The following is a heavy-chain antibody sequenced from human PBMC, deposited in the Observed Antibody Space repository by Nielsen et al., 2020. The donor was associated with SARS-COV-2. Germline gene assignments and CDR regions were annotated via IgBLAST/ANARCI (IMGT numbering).Heavy chain of an antibody. D-gene: IGHD2-2*01. CDR1: GFTFSSYG. CDR3: AKVVPAAAVDY. CDR2: ISYDGSNK. V-gene: IGHV3-30*18. J-gene: IGHJ4*02. Sequence: GGSLRLSCAASGFTFSSYGMHWVRQAPGKGLEWVAVISYDGSNKYYADSVKGRFTISRDNSKNTLYLQMNSLRAEDTAVYYCAKVVPAAAVDYWGQGTLVTVSS.